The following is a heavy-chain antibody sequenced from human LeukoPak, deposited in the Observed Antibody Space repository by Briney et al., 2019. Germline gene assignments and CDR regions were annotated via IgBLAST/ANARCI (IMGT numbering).Heavy chain of an antibody. J-gene: IGHJ5*02. CDR2: ISYDGSNK. Sequence: QTGGSLRLSCAASGFTFSSYAMHWVRQAPGKGLEWVAVISYDGSNKYYADSVKGRFTISRDNSKNTLYLQMNSLRAEDTAIYYCVKSQGLWSWGQGTLVTVSS. V-gene: IGHV3-30-3*01. CDR3: VKSQGLWS. D-gene: IGHD6-19*01. CDR1: GFTFSSYA.